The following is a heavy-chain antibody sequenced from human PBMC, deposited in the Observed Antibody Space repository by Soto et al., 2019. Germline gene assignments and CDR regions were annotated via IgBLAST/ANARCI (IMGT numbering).Heavy chain of an antibody. CDR3: AKTGRSPYYYDSSGGPTEYFQH. J-gene: IGHJ1*01. CDR1: GDSVSSNSAA. CDR2: TYYRSKWYN. Sequence: SETLSLTCAISGDSVSSNSAAWNWIRQSPSRGLEWLGRTYYRSKWYNDYAVSVKSRITINPDTSKNQFSLQLNSVTPEDTAVYYCAKTGRSPYYYDSSGGPTEYFQHWGQGTLVTVSS. V-gene: IGHV6-1*01. D-gene: IGHD3-22*01.